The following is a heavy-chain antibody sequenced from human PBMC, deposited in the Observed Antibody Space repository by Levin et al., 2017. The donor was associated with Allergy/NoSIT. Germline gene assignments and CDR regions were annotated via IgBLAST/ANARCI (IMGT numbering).Heavy chain of an antibody. J-gene: IGHJ4*02. CDR2: INPNSGGT. D-gene: IGHD5-18*01. V-gene: IGHV1-2*02. Sequence: GESLKISCKASGYTFTGYYIHWVRQAPGQGLEWMGWINPNSGGTNYAQKFQGRVTMTRDTSISTAYMELSRLRSDDTAVYYCARENAYSYGEFDYWGQGTLVTVSS. CDR3: ARENAYSYGEFDY. CDR1: GYTFTGYY.